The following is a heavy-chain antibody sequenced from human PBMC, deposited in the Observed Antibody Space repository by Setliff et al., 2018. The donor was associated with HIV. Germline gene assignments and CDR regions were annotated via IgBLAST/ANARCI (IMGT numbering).Heavy chain of an antibody. CDR2: ISAYNGNT. V-gene: IGHV1-18*03. Sequence: GASVKVSCKSSGYTFTAYYIHWVRQARGQGLEWMGWISAYNGNTIYAQKVQGRVTMTTDTSTSTAYMELRSLRSDDMAVYYCARSGPQTTWYFDRSGYSHNYWGQGTLVTVSS. CDR3: ARSGPQTTWYFDRSGYSHNY. J-gene: IGHJ4*02. CDR1: GYTFTAYY. D-gene: IGHD3-22*01.